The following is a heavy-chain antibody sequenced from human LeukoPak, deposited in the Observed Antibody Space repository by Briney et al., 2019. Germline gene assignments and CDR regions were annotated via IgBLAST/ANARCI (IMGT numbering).Heavy chain of an antibody. CDR3: AREAVHYGSGSHDY. V-gene: IGHV4-4*07. Sequence: SETLSPTCTVSGGSISSYYWSWIRQPAGKGLEWIGRMHSSGSTNYNPSIKSRVTMSLDTSKNQFSLKVDSVTAADTAMYYCAREAVHYGSGSHDYWGQGTLVAVSS. CDR2: MHSSGST. CDR1: GGSISSYY. D-gene: IGHD3-10*01. J-gene: IGHJ4*02.